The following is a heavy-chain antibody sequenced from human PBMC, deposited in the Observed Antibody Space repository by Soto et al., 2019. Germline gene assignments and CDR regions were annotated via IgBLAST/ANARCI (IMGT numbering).Heavy chain of an antibody. J-gene: IGHJ6*02. CDR3: ATRSTSQDYDYYGMDV. CDR1: RGTFSSCS. V-gene: IGHV1-69*13. Sequence: SVKVSCEASRGTFSSCSIRWVRHAPGQGLEWMGGIIPIFGTANYAQKFQGRVTITADESTSTAYMELSSLRSEDTAVYYCATRSTSQDYDYYGMDVWGPAPPVTVSS. CDR2: IIPIFGTA. D-gene: IGHD2-2*01.